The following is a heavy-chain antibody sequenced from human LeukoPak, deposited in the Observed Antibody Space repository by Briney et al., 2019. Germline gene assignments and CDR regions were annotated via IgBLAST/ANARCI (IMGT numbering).Heavy chain of an antibody. CDR2: IYYSGST. Sequence: SETLSLTCAVYGGSFSGYYWSWIRQPPGKGLEWIGSIYYSGSTYYNPSLRSRVTISVDTSKNQFSLKLSSVTAADTAVYYCARRSEQWLATGAFDIWGQGTMVTVSS. V-gene: IGHV4-34*01. J-gene: IGHJ3*02. CDR3: ARRSEQWLATGAFDI. CDR1: GGSFSGYY. D-gene: IGHD6-19*01.